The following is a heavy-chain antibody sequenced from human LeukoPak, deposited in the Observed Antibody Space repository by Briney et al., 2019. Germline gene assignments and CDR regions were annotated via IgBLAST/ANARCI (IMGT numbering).Heavy chain of an antibody. V-gene: IGHV3-66*01. CDR2: IYSGGST. CDR1: GFTVSSNY. J-gene: IGHJ4*02. Sequence: GGTLRLSCAASGFTVSSNYMSWVRQAPGKGLEWVSVIYSGGSTYYADSVKGRFTISRDNSKNTLYLQMNSLRAEDTAVYYCATPLLWFGELSTDYWGQGTLVTVSS. D-gene: IGHD3-10*01. CDR3: ATPLLWFGELSTDY.